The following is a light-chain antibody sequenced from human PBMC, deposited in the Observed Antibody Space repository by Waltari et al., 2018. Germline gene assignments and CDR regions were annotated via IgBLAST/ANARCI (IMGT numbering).Light chain of an antibody. CDR1: SSDVGSYNL. J-gene: IGLJ2*01. CDR2: EVS. V-gene: IGLV2-23*02. CDR3: CSYAGSSTLK. Sequence: QSALTQPASVSGSPGQSITISCTGTSSDVGSYNLVSWYQQHPGKAPKLMIYEVSKRPSGVSTRFSGSKSGNPASLTIAGLQAEDEADYYCCSYAGSSTLKFGGGTKLTVL.